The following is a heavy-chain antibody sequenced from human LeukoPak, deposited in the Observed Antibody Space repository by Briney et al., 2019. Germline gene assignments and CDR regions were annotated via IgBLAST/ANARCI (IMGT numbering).Heavy chain of an antibody. CDR2: IIPIFGTA. V-gene: IGHV1-69*05. CDR3: ASHPYYDFHYYMDV. D-gene: IGHD3-3*01. CDR1: GGTFSSYA. J-gene: IGHJ6*03. Sequence: SVKVSCKASGGTFSSYAISWVRQAPGQGLEWMGGIIPIFGTANYAQKFQGRVTITTDESTSTAYMELSSLRSEDTAVYYCASHPYYDFHYYMDVWGKGTTVTVSS.